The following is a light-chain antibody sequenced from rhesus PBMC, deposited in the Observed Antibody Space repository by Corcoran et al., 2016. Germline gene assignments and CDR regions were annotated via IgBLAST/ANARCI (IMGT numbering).Light chain of an antibody. V-gene: IGKV1-22*01. CDR3: QQYSSRPYS. CDR1: QGISSW. J-gene: IGKJ2*01. Sequence: DIQMTQSPSSLSASVGDTVTITCRASQGISSWLAWYQQKPGKAPKLLTYKAFSLQRGVPSRVSGSGSGTDFTLTISSLQSEDFATYYCQQYSSRPYSFGQGTKVEIK. CDR2: KAF.